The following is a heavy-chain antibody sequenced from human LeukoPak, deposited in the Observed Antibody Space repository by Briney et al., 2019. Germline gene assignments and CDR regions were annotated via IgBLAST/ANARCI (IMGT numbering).Heavy chain of an antibody. Sequence: GGSLRLSCAASGFTVSSNYMSWVRQAPGKGLEWVSVIYSGGSTYYADSVKGRFTISRDNSKNTLYLQMNSLRAEDTAVYYCARDYFNCSSTSCQSYYYYYYMDVWGKGTTVTVSS. CDR2: IYSGGST. V-gene: IGHV3-66*01. CDR3: ARDYFNCSSTSCQSYYYYYYMDV. J-gene: IGHJ6*03. CDR1: GFTVSSNY. D-gene: IGHD2-2*01.